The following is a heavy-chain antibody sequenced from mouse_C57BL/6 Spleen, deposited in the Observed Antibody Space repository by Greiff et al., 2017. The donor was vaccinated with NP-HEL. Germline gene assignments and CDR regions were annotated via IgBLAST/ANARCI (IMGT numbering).Heavy chain of an antibody. CDR3: AKNTDYYDYDVFAY. CDR1: GFSLTSYG. J-gene: IGHJ3*01. V-gene: IGHV2-5*01. D-gene: IGHD2-4*01. CDR2: IWRGGST. Sequence: QVQLQQSGPGLVRPSQSLSITCTVSGFSLTSYGAHWVRQSPGKGLEWLGVIWRGGSTDYNAAFMSRLSITKDNSKSQVFFKMNSLQADDTAIYYCAKNTDYYDYDVFAYWGQGTLVTVSA.